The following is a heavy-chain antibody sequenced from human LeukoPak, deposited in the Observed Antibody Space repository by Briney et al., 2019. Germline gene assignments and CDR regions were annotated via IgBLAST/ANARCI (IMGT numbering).Heavy chain of an antibody. CDR1: GGSISSYY. D-gene: IGHD5-12*01. Sequence: SETLSLTCSVSGGSISSYYWSWIRQPPGKGLEWIGYIYYSGSTNYNPSLKSRVTISVDTSKNQFSLKLSSVTAADTAVSCCAGGVATTGGFYFDYWGQGTLVTVSS. CDR2: IYYSGST. V-gene: IGHV4-59*01. J-gene: IGHJ4*02. CDR3: AGGVATTGGFYFDY.